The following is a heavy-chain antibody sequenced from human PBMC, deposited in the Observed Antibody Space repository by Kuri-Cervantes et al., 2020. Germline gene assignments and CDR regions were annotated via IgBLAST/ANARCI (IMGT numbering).Heavy chain of an antibody. D-gene: IGHD6-13*01. J-gene: IGHJ5*02. CDR3: ARGGAAAGRNWFDP. CDR1: GGSISSSNW. V-gene: IGHV4-4*02. CDR2: IYHSGST. Sequence: GSLRLSCAVSGGSISSSNWWSWVRQPPGKGLEWIGEIYHSGSTCYNPSLKSRVTISVDRSKNQFSLKLSSVTAADTAVYYCARGGAAAGRNWFDPWGQGTLVTVSS.